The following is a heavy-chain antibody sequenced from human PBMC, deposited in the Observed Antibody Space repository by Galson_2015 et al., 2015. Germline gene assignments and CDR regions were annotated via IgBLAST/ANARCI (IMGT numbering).Heavy chain of an antibody. CDR2: IKSKTDDGTT. J-gene: IGHJ4*02. CDR1: GFTFSNAW. D-gene: IGHD3-3*01. V-gene: IGHV3-15*01. Sequence: SLRLSCAASGFTFSNAWVSWVRQAPGKGLEWVGRIKSKTDDGTTDYAAPVKGRFTISRDDSKNTLYLQMNSLKTEDTAVYYCTTLYYDFWSGYFNFFDFWGQGTLVTVSS. CDR3: TTLYYDFWSGYFNFFDF.